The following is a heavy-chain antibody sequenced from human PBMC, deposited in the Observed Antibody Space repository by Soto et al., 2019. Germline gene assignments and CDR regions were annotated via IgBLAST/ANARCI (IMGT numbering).Heavy chain of an antibody. CDR2: FVVGSGNT. V-gene: IGHV1-58*01. J-gene: IGHJ5*02. CDR1: GFTFTSSA. D-gene: IGHD6-6*01. CDR3: AANIQQLGWSWFDP. Sequence: GASEDVSWKASGFTFTSSAVQWVRQARGQRLEWIGWFVVGSGNTNYAQKFQERVTITRDMSTSTAYMELSSLRSEDTAVYYCAANIQQLGWSWFDPWGQGILVTVSS.